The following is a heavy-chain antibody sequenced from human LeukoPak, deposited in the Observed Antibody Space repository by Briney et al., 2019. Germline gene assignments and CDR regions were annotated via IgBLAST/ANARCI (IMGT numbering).Heavy chain of an antibody. CDR3: ARSASLLRGYSYDTASFDY. Sequence: SQTLSLTCSVSGGSISSGSYYWSWIRQPAGKGLEWIRRVYTSGSTNYNPSLKSRVTISVDTSKNQFSLKLSSVTAADTAVYYCARSASLLRGYSYDTASFDYWGQGTLVTVSS. D-gene: IGHD5-18*01. J-gene: IGHJ4*02. V-gene: IGHV4-61*02. CDR2: VYTSGST. CDR1: GGSISSGSYY.